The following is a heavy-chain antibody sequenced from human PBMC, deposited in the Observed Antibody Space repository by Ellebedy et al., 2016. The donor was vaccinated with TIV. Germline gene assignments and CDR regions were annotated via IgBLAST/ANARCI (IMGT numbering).Heavy chain of an antibody. CDR2: INDRGST. Sequence: MPSETLSLTCAVYGGSFSGNYWSWIRQPPGKGLEWIGEINDRGSTNYNPSLKSRVTISVDTSKNQVSLKLTPVSAADTAVYYCARGALAILGVVTGYYGLDVWGQGTTVTVSS. CDR1: GGSFSGNY. D-gene: IGHD3-3*01. CDR3: ARGALAILGVVTGYYGLDV. V-gene: IGHV4-34*01. J-gene: IGHJ6*02.